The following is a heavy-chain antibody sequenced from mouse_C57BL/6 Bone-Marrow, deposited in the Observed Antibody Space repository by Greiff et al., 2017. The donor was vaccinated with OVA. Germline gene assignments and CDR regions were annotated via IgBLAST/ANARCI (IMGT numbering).Heavy chain of an antibody. V-gene: IGHV1-54*01. CDR2: INPGSGGT. D-gene: IGHD1-1*01. J-gene: IGHJ4*01. CDR1: GYTFTNYW. Sequence: VQLQQSGAELVRPGTSVKMSCKASGYTFTNYWIGWAKQRPGHGLEWIGVINPGSGGTNYNEKFKGKATLTADKSSSTAYMQLSSLTSEDSAVYFCARHYYGSSYGAMDYWGQGTSVTVSS. CDR3: ARHYYGSSYGAMDY.